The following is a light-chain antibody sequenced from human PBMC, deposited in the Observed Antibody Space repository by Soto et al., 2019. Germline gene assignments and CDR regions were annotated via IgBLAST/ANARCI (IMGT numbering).Light chain of an antibody. CDR2: DVS. CDR1: SSDVGGYNY. V-gene: IGLV2-14*01. J-gene: IGLJ1*01. CDR3: SSYTSSSTPYV. Sequence: QSALTQPAPVSGSPGQSITISCTGTSSDVGGYNYVSWYQQHPGKAPKLMIYDVSNRPSGVSNRFYGSKSGNTASLTISGLQAEDEADYYCSSYTSSSTPYVFGTGTKVTVL.